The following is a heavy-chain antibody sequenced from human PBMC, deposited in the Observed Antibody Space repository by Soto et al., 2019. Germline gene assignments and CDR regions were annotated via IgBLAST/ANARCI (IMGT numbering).Heavy chain of an antibody. CDR1: GFTFSRYS. D-gene: IGHD2-2*01. CDR3: ARGRAAASYYYYGMDV. J-gene: IGHJ6*02. CDR2: ISSSSNSI. Sequence: GGSLRLSCAAYGFTFSRYSMNWVRQAPGKGLEWVSYISSSSNSIYYADSVKGRFTISRDNAKNSLHLQMNSLRAEDTAVYYCARGRAAASYYYYGMDVWGQGTTVTVSS. V-gene: IGHV3-48*01.